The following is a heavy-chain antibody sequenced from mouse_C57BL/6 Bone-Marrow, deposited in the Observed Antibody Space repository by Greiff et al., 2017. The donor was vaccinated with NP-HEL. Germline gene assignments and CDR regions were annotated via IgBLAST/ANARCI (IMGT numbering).Heavy chain of an antibody. CDR1: GYTFTDYY. CDR2: INPNNGGT. Sequence: VQLQQSGPELVKPGASVKISCKASGYTFTDYYINWVKQSHGKSLEWIGDINPNNGGTSYNQKFKGKATLTVDKSSSTAYMELRSLTSEDSAVYYCARRGYGLYYFDYWGQGTTLTVSS. V-gene: IGHV1-26*01. CDR3: ARRGYGLYYFDY. D-gene: IGHD2-10*02. J-gene: IGHJ2*01.